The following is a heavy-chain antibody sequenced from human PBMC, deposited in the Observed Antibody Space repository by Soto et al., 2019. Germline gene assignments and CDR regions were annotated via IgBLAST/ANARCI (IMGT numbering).Heavy chain of an antibody. D-gene: IGHD2-15*01. Sequence: QVQLVQSGAEVKKPGASVKVSCKASGYTFTSYAMHWVRHAPVQRLEWMGWSKAGNGNTKYSQKFQGRDTITRDKSASTAYMELSSLRSEDTAVYYCARELGYCSGGSCYSPGSYFDYWGQGTLVTVSS. CDR1: GYTFTSYA. V-gene: IGHV1-3*01. CDR3: ARELGYCSGGSCYSPGSYFDY. CDR2: SKAGNGNT. J-gene: IGHJ4*02.